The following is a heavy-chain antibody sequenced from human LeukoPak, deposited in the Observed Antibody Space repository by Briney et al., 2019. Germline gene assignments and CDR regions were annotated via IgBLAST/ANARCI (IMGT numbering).Heavy chain of an antibody. CDR2: IYYSGST. D-gene: IGHD3-10*01. CDR1: GGSTSRYY. CDR3: ARQAGTVRGVFDY. Sequence: SETLSLTCTVPGGSTSRYYWSWLGQPPGKRLEWLGYIYYSGSTTYNPSLKSRLTMSVDTSKNQISLKLISLTAADTAVYYCARQAGTVRGVFDYWGQGTLVTVSS. J-gene: IGHJ4*02. V-gene: IGHV4-59*08.